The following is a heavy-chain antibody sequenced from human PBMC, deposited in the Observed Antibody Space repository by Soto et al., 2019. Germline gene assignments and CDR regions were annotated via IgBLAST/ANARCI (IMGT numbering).Heavy chain of an antibody. CDR2: ISSSSSTI. V-gene: IGHV3-48*01. J-gene: IGHJ4*02. CDR3: ARDAPPDDY. Sequence: GGPLRLSCAASGFTFSSYSMNWVRQAPGKGLEWVSYISSSSSTIYYADSVKGRFTISRGNAKNSLYLQMNSLRAEDTAVYYCARDAPPDDYWGQGTLVTVSS. CDR1: GFTFSSYS.